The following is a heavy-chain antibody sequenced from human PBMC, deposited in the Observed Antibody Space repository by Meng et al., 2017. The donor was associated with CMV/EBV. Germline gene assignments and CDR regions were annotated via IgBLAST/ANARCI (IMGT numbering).Heavy chain of an antibody. CDR1: GFTFSSYG. J-gene: IGHJ4*02. D-gene: IGHD3-22*01. V-gene: IGHV3-23*03. Sequence: GESLKISCAASGFTFSSYGMHWVRQAPGKGLEWVSVIYSGGSSTYYADSVKGRFTISRDNSKNTLYLQMNSLRAEDTAVYYCAKRSMILAVVDYWGQGTLVTVSS. CDR2: IYSGGSST. CDR3: AKRSMILAVVDY.